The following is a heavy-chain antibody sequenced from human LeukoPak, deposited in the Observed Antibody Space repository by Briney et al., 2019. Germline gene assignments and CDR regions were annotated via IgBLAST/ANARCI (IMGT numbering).Heavy chain of an antibody. CDR2: INPSGGST. J-gene: IGHJ6*02. D-gene: IGHD3-22*01. CDR1: GYTFTSYY. V-gene: IGHV1-46*01. CDR3: ARELTDSSGYWYGMDV. Sequence: ASVKVSCEASGYTFTSYYMHWVRQAPGQGLEWMGIINPSGGSTSYAQKFQGRVTMTRDTSTSTVYMELSSLRSEDTAVYYCARELTDSSGYWYGMDVWGQGTTVTVSS.